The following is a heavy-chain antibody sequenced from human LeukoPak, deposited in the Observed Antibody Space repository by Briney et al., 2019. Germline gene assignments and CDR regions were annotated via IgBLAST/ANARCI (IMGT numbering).Heavy chain of an antibody. Sequence: GGSLRLSCAASGFNFDDSAMHWVRQAPGKGLEWVSLISGDGGSTYYADSVKGRFTISRDNSKNTLYLQMNSLRAEDTAVYYCARVGRYCTSTSCSASVDYWGQGTLVTVSS. CDR2: ISGDGGST. CDR1: GFNFDDSA. D-gene: IGHD2-2*01. V-gene: IGHV3-43*02. J-gene: IGHJ4*02. CDR3: ARVGRYCTSTSCSASVDY.